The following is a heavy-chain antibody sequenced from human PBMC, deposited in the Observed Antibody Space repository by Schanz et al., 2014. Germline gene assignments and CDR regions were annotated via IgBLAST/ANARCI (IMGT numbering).Heavy chain of an antibody. CDR3: AREVGLYDRGWFDP. CDR1: GGTFSSDT. J-gene: IGHJ5*02. Sequence: QVHLVQSGAEVKKPGSSVKVSCKASGGTFSSDTFSWVRQAPGQGLEWMGRIVPIAGITNYAQRFQGRVTMTADKSSDTAYMELSSLRSEDTAVYYCAREVGLYDRGWFDPWGQGTLXTVSS. D-gene: IGHD3-22*01. V-gene: IGHV1-69*08. CDR2: IVPIAGIT.